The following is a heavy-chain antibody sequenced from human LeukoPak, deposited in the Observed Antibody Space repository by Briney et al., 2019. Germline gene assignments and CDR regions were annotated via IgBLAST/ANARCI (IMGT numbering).Heavy chain of an antibody. D-gene: IGHD3-22*01. V-gene: IGHV1-18*01. CDR3: ARDRAVVISAAYNWFDP. CDR1: GYTFTSYG. J-gene: IGHJ5*02. Sequence: ASVKVSCKASGYTFTSYGISWVRQAPGQGLEWMGWISAYNGNTNYAQKLQGRVTMTTDTSTSTAYMELRSLRSDDTAVYYCARDRAVVISAAYNWFDPWGQGTLVTVSS. CDR2: ISAYNGNT.